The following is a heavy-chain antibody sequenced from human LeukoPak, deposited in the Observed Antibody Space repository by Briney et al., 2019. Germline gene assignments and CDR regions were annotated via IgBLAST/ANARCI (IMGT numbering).Heavy chain of an antibody. D-gene: IGHD3-3*01. CDR2: ISSSGSTI. Sequence: GGSVRLSCAASGFTFSDYYMSWIRQAPGKGLEWVSYISSSGSTIYYADSVKGRFTISRDNAKNSLYLQMNSLRAEDTAVYYCARDISEWLLIDWGQGTLVTVSS. J-gene: IGHJ4*02. CDR1: GFTFSDYY. V-gene: IGHV3-11*04. CDR3: ARDISEWLLID.